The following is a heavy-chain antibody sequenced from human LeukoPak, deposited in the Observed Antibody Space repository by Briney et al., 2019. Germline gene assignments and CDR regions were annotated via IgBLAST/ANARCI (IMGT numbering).Heavy chain of an antibody. D-gene: IGHD3-22*01. CDR1: GFTFSSYA. J-gene: IGHJ4*02. CDR3: AREDYYDSSGLLDY. CDR2: ISYDGSNK. V-gene: IGHV3-30-3*01. Sequence: PGRSLRLSCAASGFTFSSYAMHWVRQAPGKGLEWVAVISYDGSNKYYADSVKGRFTISRDNSKNTLYLQMNSLRAEDTAVYYCAREDYYDSSGLLDYWGQGTLVTVSS.